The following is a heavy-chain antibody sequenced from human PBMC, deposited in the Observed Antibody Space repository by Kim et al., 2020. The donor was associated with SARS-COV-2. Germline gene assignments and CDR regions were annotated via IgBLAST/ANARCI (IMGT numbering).Heavy chain of an antibody. CDR1: GFTFSNAW. CDR2: IKKKTDGGTT. CDR3: TTGSGETNKWGYNYYGMDV. V-gene: IGHV3-15*01. J-gene: IGHJ6*02. Sequence: GGSLRLSCAASGFTFSNAWMSWVRQAPGKGLEWVGRIKKKTDGGTTDYAAPVKDRFIISRDDSKNTLHLQMNSLKTEDTAVYYCTTGSGETNKWGYNYYGMDVWGQGTTVTVSS. D-gene: IGHD3-10*01.